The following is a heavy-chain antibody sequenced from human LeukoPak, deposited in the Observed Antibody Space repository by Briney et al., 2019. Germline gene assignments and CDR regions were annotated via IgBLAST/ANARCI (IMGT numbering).Heavy chain of an antibody. CDR2: IWYDGTNT. V-gene: IGHV3-33*08. D-gene: IGHD2-15*01. Sequence: PGRSLRLSCAASGFTFSSYGMHWVRQAPGKGLEWVADIWYDGTNTYYADSVKGRFTISRDNSKNTLYLQMNSLRAEDTAAYYCARDFCSGGSCYPDAFDIWGQGTMVTVSS. J-gene: IGHJ3*02. CDR1: GFTFSSYG. CDR3: ARDFCSGGSCYPDAFDI.